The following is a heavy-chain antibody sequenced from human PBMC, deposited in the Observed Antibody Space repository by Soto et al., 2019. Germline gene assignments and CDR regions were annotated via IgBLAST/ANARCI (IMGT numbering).Heavy chain of an antibody. CDR2: IYYSGST. CDR1: GGSISSSSYY. J-gene: IGHJ4*02. Sequence: QLQLQESGPGLVKPSETLSLTCTVSGGSISSSSYYWGWIRQPPGKGLEWIGSIYYSGSTYYNPSLKSRVTLSVDTSKTQFSLKLSSVTAADTAVYYCARKRRDSGWSLDYWGQGTLVTVSS. D-gene: IGHD6-19*01. CDR3: ARKRRDSGWSLDY. V-gene: IGHV4-39*01.